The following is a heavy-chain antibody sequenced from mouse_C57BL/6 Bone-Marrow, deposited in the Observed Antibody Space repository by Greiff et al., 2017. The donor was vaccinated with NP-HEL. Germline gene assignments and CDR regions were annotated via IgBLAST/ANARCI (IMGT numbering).Heavy chain of an antibody. D-gene: IGHD2-3*01. J-gene: IGHJ4*01. V-gene: IGHV14-4*01. Sequence: VQLQQSGAELVRPGASVKLSCTASGFNIKDDYMHWVKQRPERGLEWIGWIDPENGDTEYASKFQGKATITADTSSNTAYLQLSSLTSEDTAVYYCTTGDGYYGAMDYWGQGTSVTVSS. CDR3: TTGDGYYGAMDY. CDR1: GFNIKDDY. CDR2: IDPENGDT.